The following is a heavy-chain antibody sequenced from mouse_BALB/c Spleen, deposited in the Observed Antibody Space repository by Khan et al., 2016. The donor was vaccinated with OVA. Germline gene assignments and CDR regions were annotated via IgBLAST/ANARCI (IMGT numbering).Heavy chain of an antibody. CDR1: GFTFSSYT. Sequence: EVQLLETGGGLVQPGGSLKLSCAASGFTFSSYTMSWVRQTPEKRLEWVAYISNGGGSTYYPDTVKGRFTISRDNAKNTLYLQMRSLKSEDTAMYYCARHGNYWYFDVWGAGTTVTVSS. CDR3: ARHGNYWYFDV. CDR2: ISNGGGST. D-gene: IGHD2-1*01. V-gene: IGHV5-12-2*01. J-gene: IGHJ1*01.